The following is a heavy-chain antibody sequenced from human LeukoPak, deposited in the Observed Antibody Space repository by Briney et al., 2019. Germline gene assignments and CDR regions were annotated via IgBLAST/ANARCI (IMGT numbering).Heavy chain of an antibody. CDR2: ISAYNGNT. Sequence: GASVKVSCKASGYTFTSYGISWVRQAPGQGLEWMGWISAYNGNTNYAQKLQGRVTMTTDTSTSTAYMELRSLRSDDTAVYYCARVITIFGVAPYAAFDIWGQGTMVTVSS. J-gene: IGHJ3*02. D-gene: IGHD3-3*01. CDR1: GYTFTSYG. CDR3: ARVITIFGVAPYAAFDI. V-gene: IGHV1-18*01.